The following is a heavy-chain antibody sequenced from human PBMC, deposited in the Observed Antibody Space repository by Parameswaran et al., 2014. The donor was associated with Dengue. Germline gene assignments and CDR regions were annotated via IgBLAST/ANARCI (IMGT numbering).Heavy chain of an antibody. D-gene: IGHD3/OR15-3a*01. J-gene: IGHJ3*02. Sequence: VRQMPGKGLEWMGWMNPNSGNTGYAQKFQGRVTMTRNTSISTAYMELSSLRSEDTAVYYCARDGWTGADAFDIWGQGTMVTVSS. CDR3: ARDGWTGADAFDI. V-gene: IGHV1-8*01. CDR2: MNPNSGNT.